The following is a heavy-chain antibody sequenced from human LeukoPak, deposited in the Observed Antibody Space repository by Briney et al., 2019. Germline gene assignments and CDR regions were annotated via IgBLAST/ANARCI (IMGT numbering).Heavy chain of an antibody. CDR3: ARKALPGNWFDP. J-gene: IGHJ5*02. Sequence: PSETLSLTCTVSGGSISSGSYYLSWIRQPPGKGLEWIGSIYYSGSTYYNPSLKSRVTISVDTSKNQVSLKLSSMTAADTAVYYCARKALPGNWFDPWGQGALVTVSS. V-gene: IGHV4-39*07. CDR1: GGSISSGSYY. CDR2: IYYSGST.